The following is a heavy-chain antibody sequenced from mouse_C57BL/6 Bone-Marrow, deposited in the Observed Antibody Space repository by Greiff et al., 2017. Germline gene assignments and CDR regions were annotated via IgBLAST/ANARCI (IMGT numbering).Heavy chain of an antibody. CDR1: GFTFTDYY. CDR2: IRNKANGYTT. Sequence: EVKLVESGGGLVQPGGSLSLSCAASGFTFTDYYMSWVRQPPGKALEWLGFIRNKANGYTTEYSASVKGRFTISRDNSHSILYLQMNALRAEDSATYYCARYCYYYGSSSFYWYFDVWGTGTTVTVSS. D-gene: IGHD1-1*01. J-gene: IGHJ1*03. CDR3: ARYCYYYGSSSFYWYFDV. V-gene: IGHV7-3*01.